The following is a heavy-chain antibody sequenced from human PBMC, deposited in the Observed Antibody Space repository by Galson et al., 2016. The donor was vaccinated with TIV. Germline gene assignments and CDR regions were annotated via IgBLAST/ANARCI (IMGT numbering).Heavy chain of an antibody. Sequence: SLRLSCAVFGFTFDDFAMHWVRRVPGKGLEWVSLISRDGGSTYYADSVKGRFTISRDNSKDSLYLQMNSLRPDDSGLYYCAKDRGGGTSWYFEYWGQGTLVTVTS. J-gene: IGHJ4*01. CDR2: ISRDGGST. V-gene: IGHV3-43D*03. CDR3: AKDRGGGTSWYFEY. D-gene: IGHD6-13*01. CDR1: GFTFDDFA.